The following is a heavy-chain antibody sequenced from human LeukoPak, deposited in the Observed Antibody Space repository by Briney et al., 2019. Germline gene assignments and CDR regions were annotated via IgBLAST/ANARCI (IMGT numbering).Heavy chain of an antibody. CDR1: AFTFSTYK. V-gene: IGHV3-74*01. CDR2: ISSDGSST. CDR3: VRGVDGHSSGRRIYYYYMDV. D-gene: IGHD6-19*01. J-gene: IGHJ6*03. Sequence: GGSLRLSCAASAFTFSTYKMHWVRQAPGKGLVWVSRISSDGSSTIYADSVRGRLTISRDNAKNTVYLEMSGLRAEDTAVYYCVRGVDGHSSGRRIYYYYMDVWGKGTTVTVSS.